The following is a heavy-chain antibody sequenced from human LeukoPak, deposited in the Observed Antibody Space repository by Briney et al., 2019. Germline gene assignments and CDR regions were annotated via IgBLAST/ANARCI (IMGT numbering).Heavy chain of an antibody. Sequence: SETLSLTCTVSGGSISSGSYYWSWIRQPAGKGLEWIGRIYTSGSTNYNPSLKSRVTISVDTSKNQFSLKLSSVTAADTAVYYCARESRYFDWLLYGFDYWGQGTLVTVSS. V-gene: IGHV4-61*02. CDR1: GGSISSGSYY. D-gene: IGHD3-9*01. CDR3: ARESRYFDWLLYGFDY. J-gene: IGHJ4*02. CDR2: IYTSGST.